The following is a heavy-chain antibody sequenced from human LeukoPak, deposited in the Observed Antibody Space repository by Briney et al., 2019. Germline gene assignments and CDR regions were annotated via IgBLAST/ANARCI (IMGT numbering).Heavy chain of an antibody. V-gene: IGHV1-8*01. CDR1: GYTFTSYD. J-gene: IGHJ6*02. CDR2: MNPNSGNT. CDR3: ARIRGEPHYYYYYGMDV. D-gene: IGHD3-16*01. Sequence: ASVKVSCKASGYTFTSYDTSWVRQATGQGLEWMGWMNPNSGNTGYAQKFQGRVTMTRNTSISTAYMELSSLRSEDTAVYYCARIRGEPHYYYYYGMDVWGQGTTVTVSS.